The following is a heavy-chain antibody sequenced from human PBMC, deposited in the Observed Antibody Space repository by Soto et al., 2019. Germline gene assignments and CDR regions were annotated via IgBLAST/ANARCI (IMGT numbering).Heavy chain of an antibody. CDR2: ISSSSSYI. CDR3: ARDDSAVYYYGMDV. CDR1: GFTFSSYS. D-gene: IGHD4-4*01. Sequence: EVQLVESGGGLVKPGGSLRLSCAASGFTFSSYSMNWVRQAPGKGLEWVSSISSSSSYIYYADSVKGRFTISRDNAKNSLYLQMNSLRAEDKAVYYCARDDSAVYYYGMDVWGQGTTVTVSS. J-gene: IGHJ6*02. V-gene: IGHV3-21*01.